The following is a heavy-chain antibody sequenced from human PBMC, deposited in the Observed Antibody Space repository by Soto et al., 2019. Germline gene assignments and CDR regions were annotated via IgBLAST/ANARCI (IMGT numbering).Heavy chain of an antibody. D-gene: IGHD3-10*01. CDR3: AITPGGSHHALYLMDV. V-gene: IGHV1-69*19. J-gene: IGHJ6*02. CDR1: GESFSDFA. Sequence: QVQLEQSGAEVRKPGSSVKVSCKSSGESFSDFAISWVRQAPGKGLEWMGGIIPVSGTPNYAQRFQGRVLITADVSTKTAYMDLTNLRYEDTAVYYCAITPGGSHHALYLMDVWGQGTTVTVSS. CDR2: IIPVSGTP.